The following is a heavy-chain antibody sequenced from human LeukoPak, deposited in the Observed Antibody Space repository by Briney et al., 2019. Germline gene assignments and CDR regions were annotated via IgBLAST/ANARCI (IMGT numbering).Heavy chain of an antibody. Sequence: PGGSLRLSCAASGFTSSSYGMHWVRQAPGKGLEWVAFIRYDGSNKYYADSVKGRFTISRDNSKNTLYLQMNSPRPEDTAVYYCAKKRTAENYFDYWGQGTLVTVSS. D-gene: IGHD1/OR15-1a*01. CDR3: AKKRTAENYFDY. V-gene: IGHV3-30*02. CDR2: IRYDGSNK. CDR1: GFTSSSYG. J-gene: IGHJ4*02.